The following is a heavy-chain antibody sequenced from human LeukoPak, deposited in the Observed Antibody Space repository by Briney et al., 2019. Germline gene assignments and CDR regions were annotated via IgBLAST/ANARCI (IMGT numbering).Heavy chain of an antibody. D-gene: IGHD6-6*01. CDR3: AESSIAARPALGYYYYYMDV. CDR2: IIPIFGTA. V-gene: IGHV1-69*05. Sequence: WASVKVSCKASGGTFSSYAISWVRQAPGQGLERMGGIIPIFGTANYAQKFQGRVTITTDESTSTAYMELSSLRSEDTAVYYCAESSIAARPALGYYYYYMDVWGKGTTVTVSS. CDR1: GGTFSSYA. J-gene: IGHJ6*03.